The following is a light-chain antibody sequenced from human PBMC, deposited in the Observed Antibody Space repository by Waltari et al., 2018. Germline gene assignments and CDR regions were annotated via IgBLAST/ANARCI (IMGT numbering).Light chain of an antibody. J-gene: IGKJ1*01. CDR3: QKYGTLPAT. CDR1: QNISRY. Sequence: EIMLTQSPGILSFSPGERATLSCRASQNISRYLAWYQQKPGQAPRLLIYDAASRATGIPDRFSGSGSGTDFSLTISRLEPEDSAVYYCQKYGTLPATFGQGTKVEIK. CDR2: DAA. V-gene: IGKV3-20*01.